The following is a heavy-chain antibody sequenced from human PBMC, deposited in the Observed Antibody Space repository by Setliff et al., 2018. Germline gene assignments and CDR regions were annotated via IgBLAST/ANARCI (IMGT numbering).Heavy chain of an antibody. CDR1: GGTFSSFL. Sequence: GASVKVSCKNSGGTFSSFLVSWVRQAPGQGLEWMGGIIPLFGTTKYAQKFQDRVTMTADESATTAYMELTSLRSEDTAVYYCARGPISGSGTYYGADWGQGTVVTVSS. V-gene: IGHV1-69*13. J-gene: IGHJ4*02. D-gene: IGHD3-10*01. CDR3: ARGPISGSGTYYGAD. CDR2: IIPLFGTT.